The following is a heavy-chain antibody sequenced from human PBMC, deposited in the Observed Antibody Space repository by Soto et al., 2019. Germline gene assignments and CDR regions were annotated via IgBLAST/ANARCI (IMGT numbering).Heavy chain of an antibody. D-gene: IGHD6-19*01. CDR3: ARDSQPPYSCGWYMFDP. Sequence: QVQLVESGGGVVQPGRSLRLSCAASGFTFSGYAMHWVRQAPGKGLEWVAVISYDGSNKYYADSVKGRFTISRDNSKNTLYLHMNSLRAEDTAVYYSARDSQPPYSCGWYMFDPWGQGTLVTVSS. CDR2: ISYDGSNK. CDR1: GFTFSGYA. V-gene: IGHV3-30-3*01. J-gene: IGHJ5*02.